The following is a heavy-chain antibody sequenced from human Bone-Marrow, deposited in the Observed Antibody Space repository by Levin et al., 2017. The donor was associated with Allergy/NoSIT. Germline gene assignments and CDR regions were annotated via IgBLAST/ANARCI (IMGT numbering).Heavy chain of an antibody. J-gene: IGHJ4*02. Sequence: SQTLSLPCTVSGGSIRGGGYYWSWIRQHPGKGLEWIGYIYYSGNTYYNPSLKSRVIISVVTSKNQLSLKLTSVTVADTAVYYCARFNGYDFDYWGQGTLVTVSS. V-gene: IGHV4-31*03. CDR3: ARFNGYDFDY. CDR1: GGSIRGGGYY. CDR2: IYYSGNT. D-gene: IGHD5-12*01.